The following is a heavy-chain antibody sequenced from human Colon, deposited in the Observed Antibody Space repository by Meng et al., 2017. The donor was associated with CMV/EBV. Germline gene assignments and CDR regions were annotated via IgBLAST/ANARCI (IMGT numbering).Heavy chain of an antibody. Sequence: ASGFTFRAYAMGWVRQTPGKGLEWVSSITGRSGSTYYSDSVKGRFTISRDNSKNTLYLQMNSLRAEDTAVYYCARSKTVMVLYYFEYWGQGSLVTVSS. D-gene: IGHD3-22*01. CDR1: GFTFRAYA. CDR2: ITGRSGST. CDR3: ARSKTVMVLYYFEY. J-gene: IGHJ4*02. V-gene: IGHV3-23*01.